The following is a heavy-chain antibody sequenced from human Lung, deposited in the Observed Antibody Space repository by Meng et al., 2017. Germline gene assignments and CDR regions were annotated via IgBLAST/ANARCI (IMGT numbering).Heavy chain of an antibody. Sequence: QVQLQQWGAGLLKPSETLSLTCVVSGGSFSDYYWSWIRQPPGKGLEWIGEINHSGSTNYNPSLESRATISVDTSQNNLSLKLSSVTAADSAVYYCARGPTTMAHDFDYWGQGTRVT. CDR3: ARGPTTMAHDFDY. J-gene: IGHJ4*02. D-gene: IGHD4-11*01. V-gene: IGHV4-34*01. CDR1: GGSFSDYY. CDR2: INHSGST.